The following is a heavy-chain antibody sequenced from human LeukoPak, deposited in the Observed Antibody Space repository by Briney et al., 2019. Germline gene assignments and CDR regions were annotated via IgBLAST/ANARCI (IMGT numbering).Heavy chain of an antibody. J-gene: IGHJ6*02. Sequence: GGSLRLSCAASGFTFSSYSMNWVRQAPGKGLEWVSSISSSSSYIYYADSVKGRFTISRDNAKNTLYLQMNSLRAEDTAVYYCARADYYDSSVVGYYYYGMDAWGQGTTVTVSS. CDR3: ARADYYDSSVVGYYYYGMDA. CDR1: GFTFSSYS. V-gene: IGHV3-21*01. CDR2: ISSSSSYI. D-gene: IGHD3-22*01.